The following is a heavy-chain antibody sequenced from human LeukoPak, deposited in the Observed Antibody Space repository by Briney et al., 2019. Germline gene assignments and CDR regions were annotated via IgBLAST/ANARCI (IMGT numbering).Heavy chain of an antibody. J-gene: IGHJ4*02. Sequence: GGSLRLSCAASEFSFSSYGMHWVRRAPGKGVEGVARLLYDVSNKYHAASVTCRFTISRDNSQSTLYLQMNSLRAEDTAVYYCARARNNYASSGFSALDYWGQGPLVTVS. CDR3: ARARNNYASSGFSALDY. CDR2: LLYDVSNK. D-gene: IGHD3-22*01. V-gene: IGHV3-33*01. CDR1: EFSFSSYG.